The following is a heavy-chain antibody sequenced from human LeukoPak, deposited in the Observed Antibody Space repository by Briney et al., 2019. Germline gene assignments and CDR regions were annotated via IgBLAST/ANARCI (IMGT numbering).Heavy chain of an antibody. J-gene: IGHJ3*02. D-gene: IGHD3-22*01. V-gene: IGHV4-39*07. CDR3: ARRPYHYDTIGPI. Sequence: SETLSLTCTVSGGSISSSSYYWGWIRQPPGKGLEWIGSIYYSGSTYHNPSLKSRVTVSADTSKSQFSLRVNSVTAADTAVYYCARRPYHYDTIGPIWGRGTMVTVSP. CDR1: GGSISSSSYY. CDR2: IYYSGST.